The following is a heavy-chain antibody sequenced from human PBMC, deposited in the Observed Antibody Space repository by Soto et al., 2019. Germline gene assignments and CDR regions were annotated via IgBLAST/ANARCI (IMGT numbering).Heavy chain of an antibody. Sequence: QVQLVQSGAEVKKPGSSVKVSCKASGGTFSSYTISWVRQAPGQGLEWMGRIMPMLGIANYAKKLQGRVTITADKSTSTAYMELSSLRSEDTAVYYCARDPSAGDSAGYWGQGTLITASS. CDR2: IMPMLGIA. D-gene: IGHD2-21*01. V-gene: IGHV1-69*08. J-gene: IGHJ4*02. CDR3: ARDPSAGDSAGY. CDR1: GGTFSSYT.